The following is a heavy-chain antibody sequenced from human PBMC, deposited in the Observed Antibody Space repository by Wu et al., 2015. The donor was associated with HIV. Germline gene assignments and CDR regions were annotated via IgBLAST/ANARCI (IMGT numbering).Heavy chain of an antibody. CDR2: INPNSGGT. V-gene: IGHV1-2*02. CDR1: GGTFSSYA. CDR3: ARDRRSHGTLAAALDY. J-gene: IGHJ4*02. Sequence: QVQLVQSGAEVKKPGSSVKVSCKASGGTFSSYAISWVRQAPGQGLEWMGWINPNSGGTNYAQKFQGRVTMTRDTSISTAYMELSRLRSDDTAVYYCARDRRSHGTLAAALDYWGQGTLVTVSS. D-gene: IGHD6-13*01.